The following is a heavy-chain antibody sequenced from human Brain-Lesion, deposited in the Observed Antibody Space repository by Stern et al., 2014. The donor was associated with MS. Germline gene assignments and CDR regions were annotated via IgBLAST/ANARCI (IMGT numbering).Heavy chain of an antibody. CDR1: GFTFSSYS. CDR2: ITSSSNTI. D-gene: IGHD3-10*01. Sequence: EVQLVESGGGLVQPGGSLRLSCAASGFTFSSYSMNWVRQAPGTGLEWVSYITSSSNTIYYADSVKGRFTISRDNAKNSLYLQMNSLRDEDTAVYYCARETSSLWFGELPADYWGQGTLVTVSS. CDR3: ARETSSLWFGELPADY. J-gene: IGHJ4*02. V-gene: IGHV3-48*02.